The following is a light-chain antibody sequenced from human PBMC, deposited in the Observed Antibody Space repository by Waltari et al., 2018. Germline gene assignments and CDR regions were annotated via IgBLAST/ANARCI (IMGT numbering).Light chain of an antibody. V-gene: IGLV2-14*03. CDR2: DVS. CDR1: SSDVGLYNY. CDR3: SSYTSSNTLG. Sequence: QSALTQPASVSGSPGQSITISCTGPSSDVGLYNYVSWYQQHPGKAPKLMIYDVSNRPSGVSNRFSGSKSGNTASLTISGLQAEDEADYYCSSYTSSNTLGFGTGTKVTVL. J-gene: IGLJ1*01.